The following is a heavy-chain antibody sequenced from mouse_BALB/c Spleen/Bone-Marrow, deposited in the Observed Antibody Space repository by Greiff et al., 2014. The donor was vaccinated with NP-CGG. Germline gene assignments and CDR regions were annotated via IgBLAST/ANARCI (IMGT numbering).Heavy chain of an antibody. CDR3: ARGNYEAMDY. V-gene: IGHV1-7*01. CDR2: INPSTGYT. D-gene: IGHD2-1*01. CDR1: GYTFTSYW. Sequence: HVQLQQSGAELAKPGASVKMSRKASGYTFTSYWMHWVKQRPGQGLEWIGYINPSTGYTEYNQKFKDKATLTADKSSSTAYMQLSSLTSEDSAVYYCARGNYEAMDYWGQGTSVTVSS. J-gene: IGHJ4*01.